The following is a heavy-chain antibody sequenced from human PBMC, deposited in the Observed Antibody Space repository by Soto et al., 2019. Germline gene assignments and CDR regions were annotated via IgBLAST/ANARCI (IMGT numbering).Heavy chain of an antibody. CDR2: IIPIFGTA. CDR1: GGTFSSYA. CDR3: ARALGDFGSGYYSPYWYFDL. V-gene: IGHV1-69*13. J-gene: IGHJ2*01. D-gene: IGHD3-3*01. Sequence: ASVKVSCKASGGTFSSYAISWVRQAPGQGLEWMGGIIPIFGTANYAQKFQGRVTITADESTSTAYMELSSLRSEDTAVYYCARALGDFGSGYYSPYWYFDLWGRGTLVTVSS.